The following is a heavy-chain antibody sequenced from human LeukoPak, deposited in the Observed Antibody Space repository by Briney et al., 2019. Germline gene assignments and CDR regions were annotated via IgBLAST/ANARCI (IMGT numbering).Heavy chain of an antibody. CDR3: AKDGWDIDREYYYGMDV. Sequence: PGGSLRLSCAASGFTFSSYSMNWVRQAPGKGLEWVSSISSSSTYIYYADSVKGRVTISRDNAKNSLYLQMNSLRAEDTAVYYCAKDGWDIDREYYYGMDVWGQGTTVTVSS. V-gene: IGHV3-21*04. D-gene: IGHD2-15*01. J-gene: IGHJ6*02. CDR1: GFTFSSYS. CDR2: ISSSSTYI.